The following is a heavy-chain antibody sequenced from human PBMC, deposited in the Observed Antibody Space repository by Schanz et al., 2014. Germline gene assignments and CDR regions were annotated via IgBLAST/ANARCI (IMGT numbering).Heavy chain of an antibody. CDR1: GFTFSSYW. D-gene: IGHD5-12*01. V-gene: IGHV3-74*01. CDR2: INGDGSST. CDR3: ARDGGRDGYNLAFDV. J-gene: IGHJ3*01. Sequence: EVQLVESGGELVQPGGSLRLSCAASGFTFSSYWMHWVRQVPGKGPVWVSRINGDGSSTLYADSVKGRFTISRDNAKNTLYLQMNSLRAEDTAVYFCARDGGRDGYNLAFDVWGQGTLVTVSS.